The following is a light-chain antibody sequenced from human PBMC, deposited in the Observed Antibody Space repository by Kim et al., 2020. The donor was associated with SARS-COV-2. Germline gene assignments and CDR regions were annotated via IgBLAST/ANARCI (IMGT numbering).Light chain of an antibody. CDR2: RDS. Sequence: VALGQTATITCGGDNIGSKKVRWYQEKPGQAPVLVIYRDSNRASGIPERFSGSKSGNTATLTISRAQAGDEADYYCQVWDSSTVVFGGGTQLTVL. J-gene: IGLJ2*01. CDR1: NIGSKK. V-gene: IGLV3-9*01. CDR3: QVWDSSTVV.